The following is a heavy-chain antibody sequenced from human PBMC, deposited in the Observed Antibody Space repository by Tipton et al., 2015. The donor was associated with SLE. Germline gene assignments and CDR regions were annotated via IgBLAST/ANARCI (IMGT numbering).Heavy chain of an antibody. D-gene: IGHD6-13*01. V-gene: IGHV3-74*01. CDR3: ARAGYSSSSWFRY. CDR1: GFTFSSYS. CDR2: INSDGSST. J-gene: IGHJ4*02. Sequence: SLRLSCAASGFTFSSYSMNWVRQAPGKGLVWVSRINSDGSSTGYADSVKGRFTISRDNSKNTLYLQMNSLRAEDTAVYYCARAGYSSSSWFRYWGQGTLVTVSS.